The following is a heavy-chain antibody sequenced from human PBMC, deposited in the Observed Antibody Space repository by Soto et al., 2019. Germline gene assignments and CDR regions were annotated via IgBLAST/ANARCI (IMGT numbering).Heavy chain of an antibody. CDR1: GYTFTSYD. CDR2: MNPNSGNT. V-gene: IGHV1-8*01. Sequence: ASVKVSCKASGYTFTSYDINWVRQATGQGLEWMGWMNPNSGNTGYAQKFQGRVTMTRNTSISTAYMELSSLRSEDTAVYYCARERTETDSMDVWGQGTTVTVSS. CDR3: ARERTETDSMDV. D-gene: IGHD2-21*02. J-gene: IGHJ6*02.